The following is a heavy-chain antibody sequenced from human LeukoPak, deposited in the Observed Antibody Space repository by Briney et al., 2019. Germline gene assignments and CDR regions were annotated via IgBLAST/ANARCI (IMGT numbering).Heavy chain of an antibody. CDR2: IYHSGST. V-gene: IGHV4-30-2*01. Sequence: SETLSLTCSVSGGSISSKSYFWGWIRQPPGKGLEWIGYIYHSGSTYYNPSLKSRVTISVDRSKNQFSLKLSSVTAADTAVYYCARAWATYYYGSGSPPDWFDPWGQGTLVTVSS. J-gene: IGHJ5*02. CDR1: GGSISSKSYF. CDR3: ARAWATYYYGSGSPPDWFDP. D-gene: IGHD3-10*01.